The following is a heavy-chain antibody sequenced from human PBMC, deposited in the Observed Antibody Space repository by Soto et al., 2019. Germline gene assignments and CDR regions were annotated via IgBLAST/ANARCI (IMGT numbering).Heavy chain of an antibody. CDR3: ARGFWVDGARHYYYDSSGPAGY. Sequence: GGSLRLSCAVSGFTFSSYSMNWVRQAPGKGLEWVSYISSSSSTIYYADSVKGRFTISRDNAKNSLYLQMNSLRDEDTAVYYCARGFWVDGARHYYYDSSGPAGYWGQGTLVTVSS. CDR1: GFTFSSYS. D-gene: IGHD3-22*01. V-gene: IGHV3-48*02. CDR2: ISSSSSTI. J-gene: IGHJ4*02.